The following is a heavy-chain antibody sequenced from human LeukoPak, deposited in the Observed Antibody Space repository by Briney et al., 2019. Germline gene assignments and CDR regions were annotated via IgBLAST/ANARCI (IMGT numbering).Heavy chain of an antibody. CDR3: ARAFLQRGAFDI. Sequence: GGSLRHSCAASGFTVSSNYMSWVRQAPGKGLEWVSAISGSGGSTYYADSVKGRFTISGDNAKNSLYLQMNSLRAEDTAVYYCARAFLQRGAFDIWGQGTMVTVSS. CDR1: GFTVSSNY. V-gene: IGHV3-23*01. D-gene: IGHD3-3*01. CDR2: ISGSGGST. J-gene: IGHJ3*02.